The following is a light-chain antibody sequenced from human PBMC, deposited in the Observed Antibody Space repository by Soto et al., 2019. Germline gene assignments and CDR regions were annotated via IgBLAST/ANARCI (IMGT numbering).Light chain of an antibody. CDR3: QQRSNSYT. V-gene: IGKV1-5*03. J-gene: IGKJ2*01. Sequence: DIQMTQSPSTLSASVGDRVTITCRASQTIDSWLAWYQQRPGKPPNLLIYKASTLASGVPSRFSGSGSGTEFTLTINSLEPEDFAVYYCQQRSNSYTFGQGTKLEIK. CDR1: QTIDSW. CDR2: KAS.